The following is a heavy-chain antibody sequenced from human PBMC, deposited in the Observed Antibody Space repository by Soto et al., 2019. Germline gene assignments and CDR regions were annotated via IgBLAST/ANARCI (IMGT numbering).Heavy chain of an antibody. V-gene: IGHV4-59*08. CDR3: ARQGEVVPAAEFDY. CDR1: GGSISSYY. J-gene: IGHJ4*02. D-gene: IGHD2-2*01. Sequence: QVQLQESGPGLVKPSETLSLTCTVSGGSISSYYWSWIRQPPGKGLEWIGYIYYSGSTNYNPSLKSRVTLSVDTSKNQFSLKLSSVTAADTAVYYCARQGEVVPAAEFDYWGQGTLVTVSS. CDR2: IYYSGST.